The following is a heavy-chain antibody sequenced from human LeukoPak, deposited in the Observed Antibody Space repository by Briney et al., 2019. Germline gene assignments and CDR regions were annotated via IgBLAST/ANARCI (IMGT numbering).Heavy chain of an antibody. J-gene: IGHJ6*02. Sequence: GGSLRLSCAASGFTFSSYGMHWVRQAPGKGLEWVALISYDGSNQYYADSVKGRFTISRDNSKNTLYLQMNSLRAEDTAVYYCAKVLRYCSSTSCYSYYYGMDVWGQGTTVTVSS. CDR1: GFTFSSYG. V-gene: IGHV3-30*18. CDR2: ISYDGSNQ. CDR3: AKVLRYCSSTSCYSYYYGMDV. D-gene: IGHD2-2*01.